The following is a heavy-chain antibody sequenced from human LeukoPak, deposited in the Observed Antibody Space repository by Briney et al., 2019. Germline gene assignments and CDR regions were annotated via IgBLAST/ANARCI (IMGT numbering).Heavy chain of an antibody. V-gene: IGHV3-66*01. Sequence: GGSLRLSCAASGFTVSSNYMSWVRQAPGKGLEWVSVIYSDDSTYYADSVKGRFTISRDSSKNTLYLQMSSLRAEDTAVYYCARGTRDSSGYYYTFYYYYMDVWGKGTTVTISS. D-gene: IGHD3-22*01. CDR3: ARGTRDSSGYYYTFYYYYMDV. CDR1: GFTVSSNY. CDR2: IYSDDST. J-gene: IGHJ6*03.